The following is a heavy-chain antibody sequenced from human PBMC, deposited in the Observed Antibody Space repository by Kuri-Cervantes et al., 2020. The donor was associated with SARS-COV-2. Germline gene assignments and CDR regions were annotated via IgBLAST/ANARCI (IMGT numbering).Heavy chain of an antibody. J-gene: IGHJ4*02. CDR3: ARTLGEDIVVVPVATFDY. CDR1: GFTFSSYA. D-gene: IGHD2-2*01. CDR2: ISYDGSNK. Sequence: GSLRLSCAASGFTFSSYAMHWVRQAPGKGLEWVAVISYDGSNKYYADSVKGRFTISRDNSKNTLYLQMNSLRAEDTAVYYCARTLGEDIVVVPVATFDYWGQGTLVTVSS. V-gene: IGHV3-30-3*01.